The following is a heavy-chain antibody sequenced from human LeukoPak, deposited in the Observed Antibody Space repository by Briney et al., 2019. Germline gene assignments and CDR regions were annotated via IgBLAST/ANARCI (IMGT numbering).Heavy chain of an antibody. Sequence: GGSLRLSCAASGFTFSSYAMSWVRQAPGKGLEWVSAISGSGGSTYYADSVKGRFTISRDNSKNTLYLHMNSLRAEDTAVYYCAKDRNGNLYLNVFDTWGQGTMVTVSS. V-gene: IGHV3-23*01. CDR2: ISGSGGST. CDR1: GFTFSSYA. J-gene: IGHJ3*02. CDR3: AKDRNGNLYLNVFDT. D-gene: IGHD1-14*01.